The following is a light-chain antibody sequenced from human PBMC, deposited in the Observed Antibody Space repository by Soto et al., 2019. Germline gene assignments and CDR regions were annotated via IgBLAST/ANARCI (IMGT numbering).Light chain of an antibody. Sequence: EIVLTQSPATLSLSPGERATLPCRASNSVGRFFAWFQQKAGQTPRLLIYDTSSRATGIPPRFSGRGSGTDCALTISGLKPEDSAVYYCQQRATWPWTFGQGTKVEIK. V-gene: IGKV3-11*01. CDR1: NSVGRF. J-gene: IGKJ1*01. CDR2: DTS. CDR3: QQRATWPWT.